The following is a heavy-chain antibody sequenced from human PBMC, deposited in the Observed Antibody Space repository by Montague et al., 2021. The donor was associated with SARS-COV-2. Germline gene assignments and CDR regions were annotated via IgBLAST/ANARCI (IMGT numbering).Heavy chain of an antibody. J-gene: IGHJ6*02. CDR3: AGRYSWAMEV. CDR1: GGSISGYY. D-gene: IGHD5-12*01. V-gene: IGHV4-59*08. CDR2: IYYSGSI. Sequence: SETLSLTCNVSGGSISGYYWSWIRQPPGKGLEWIGYIYYSGSINXIPSLKSRLTISVDTSKNQFSLKLSSVTAADTAVYYCAGRYSWAMEVWGPGTTVTVSS.